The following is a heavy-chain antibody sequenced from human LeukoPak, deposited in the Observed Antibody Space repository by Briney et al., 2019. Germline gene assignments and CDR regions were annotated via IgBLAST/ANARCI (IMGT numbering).Heavy chain of an antibody. D-gene: IGHD6-13*01. V-gene: IGHV3-74*01. Sequence: GSPSLSRAASGFASSNFCMHWVCQAPGKGLVWVSRISSDASYTSYADSVKGRFTISRDNAKNTLYLQMNSLTAEDTALYYCAGDTRDRAAALWGQGTLVTVSS. CDR1: GFASSNFC. J-gene: IGHJ4*02. CDR3: AGDTRDRAAAL. CDR2: ISSDASYT.